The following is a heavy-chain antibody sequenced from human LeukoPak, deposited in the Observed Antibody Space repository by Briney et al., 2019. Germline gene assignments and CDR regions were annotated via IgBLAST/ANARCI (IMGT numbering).Heavy chain of an antibody. CDR3: ARGARAAAGHGWFDP. V-gene: IGHV4-38-2*01. CDR1: GYSISSGYY. CDR2: IYHSGIT. Sequence: PSETLSLTCAVSGYSISSGYYRGWIRQPPGKGLEWIGSIYHSGITYYNPSLKSRATISVVTSKNHYSMRMRSVPAANTTVYYCARGARAAAGHGWFDPWGQGTLVTVSS. J-gene: IGHJ5*02. D-gene: IGHD6-13*01.